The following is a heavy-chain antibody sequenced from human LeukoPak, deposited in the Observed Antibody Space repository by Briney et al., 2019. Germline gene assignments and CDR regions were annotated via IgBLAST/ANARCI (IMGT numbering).Heavy chain of an antibody. D-gene: IGHD5-12*01. CDR1: GGTFSSYA. CDR3: ATYDFDY. Sequence: ASVKVSCKXSGGTFSSYAISWVRQAPRQGLEWMGGIIPILGTANYAQKFQGRVTITADESTSTAYMELSSLRSEDTAVYYCATYDFDYWGQGTLVTVSS. J-gene: IGHJ4*02. V-gene: IGHV1-69*01. CDR2: IIPILGTA.